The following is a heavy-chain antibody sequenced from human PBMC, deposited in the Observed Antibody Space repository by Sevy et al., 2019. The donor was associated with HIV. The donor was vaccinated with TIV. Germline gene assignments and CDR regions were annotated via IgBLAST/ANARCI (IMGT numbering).Heavy chain of an antibody. CDR2: IWYDGSNK. J-gene: IGHJ4*02. Sequence: GGSLRLSCVASGFTFSTYGMHWVRQAPGKGLEWVAVIWYDGSNKEYVDSVKGRFTISRDNSKDTLYLQMNCLRAEDTAVYYCARENIAVAGIGYYFDHWGQGTLVTVSS. D-gene: IGHD6-19*01. CDR1: GFTFSTYG. CDR3: ARENIAVAGIGYYFDH. V-gene: IGHV3-33*01.